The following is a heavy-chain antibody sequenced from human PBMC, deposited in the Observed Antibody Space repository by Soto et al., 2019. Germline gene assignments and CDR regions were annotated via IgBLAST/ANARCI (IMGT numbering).Heavy chain of an antibody. D-gene: IGHD6-13*01. CDR2: IIPIFGTA. CDR1: GGTFSSYA. J-gene: IGHJ6*02. Sequence: ASVKVSCKASGGTFSSYAISWVRQAPGQGLEWMGGIIPIFGTANYAQKFQGRVTMSVDTSKNQFSLKLSSVTAADTAVYYCARDVIAAAGKSYYGMDVWGQGTTVTVSS. CDR3: ARDVIAAAGKSYYGMDV. V-gene: IGHV1-69*06.